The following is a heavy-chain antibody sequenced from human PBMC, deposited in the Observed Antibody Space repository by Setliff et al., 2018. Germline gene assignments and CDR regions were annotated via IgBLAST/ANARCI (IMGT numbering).Heavy chain of an antibody. V-gene: IGHV4-39*01. J-gene: IGHJ4*02. D-gene: IGHD1-26*01. CDR1: GGSITSGRYY. CDR3: ARHPSSGRYYGGSIFYFDV. Sequence: SETLSLTCTVSGGSITSGRYYWGWIRQPPGQGLEWIASIHYSENTYYNPSLKTRVTISVDTYKNQFSLKLSFVTAADTAVYYCARHPSSGRYYGGSIFYFDVWGPGILVTVSS. CDR2: IHYSENT.